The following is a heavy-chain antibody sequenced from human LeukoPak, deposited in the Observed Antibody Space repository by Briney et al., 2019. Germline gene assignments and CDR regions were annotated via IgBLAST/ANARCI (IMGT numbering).Heavy chain of an antibody. D-gene: IGHD5-18*01. CDR3: ARGSRGYSYGYTFDY. CDR1: GGSFSGYY. V-gene: IGHV4-34*01. CDR2: INHSGST. Sequence: SETLSLTCAVYGGSFSGYYWSWIRQPPGKGLEGIGEINHSGSTNYNPSLKSRVTISVDTSKNKFSLKLSSVTAADTAVYYCARGSRGYSYGYTFDYWGQGTLVTVSS. J-gene: IGHJ4*02.